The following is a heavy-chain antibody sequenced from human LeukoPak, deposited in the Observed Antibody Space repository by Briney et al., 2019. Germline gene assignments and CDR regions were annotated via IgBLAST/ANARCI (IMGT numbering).Heavy chain of an antibody. Sequence: GGSLRLSCAASGFTFSSYSMNWVRQAPGKGLEWVSYISSSSNTIKYADSVKGRFTISRDNAKNSLYLQMNSLGVEDTAVYYCASGATIFGAIGDSFDIWGQGPMVTVSS. CDR2: ISSSSNTI. D-gene: IGHD3-3*02. V-gene: IGHV3-48*01. CDR3: ASGATIFGAIGDSFDI. J-gene: IGHJ3*02. CDR1: GFTFSSYS.